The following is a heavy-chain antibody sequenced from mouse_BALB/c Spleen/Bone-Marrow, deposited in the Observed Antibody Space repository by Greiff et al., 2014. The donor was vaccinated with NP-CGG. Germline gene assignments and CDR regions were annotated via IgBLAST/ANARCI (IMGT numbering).Heavy chain of an antibody. CDR3: ARDGRITTEGFAY. V-gene: IGHV1-54*01. Sequence: QVHVKQSGAELVRPGTSVKVSCKASGYAFTNYWIEWVKQRPGQGLEWIGVINPGSGGANYNEKFKGKATPTADKSSSTAYMQLYSLTSDDSAVYFCARDGRITTEGFAYWGQGTLVTVSA. CDR2: INPGSGGA. CDR1: GYAFTNYW. D-gene: IGHD2-4*01. J-gene: IGHJ3*01.